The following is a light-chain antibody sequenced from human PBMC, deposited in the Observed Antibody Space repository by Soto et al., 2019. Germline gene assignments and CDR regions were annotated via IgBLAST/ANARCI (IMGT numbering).Light chain of an antibody. J-gene: IGKJ1*01. CDR2: AAS. CDR3: LQDYNYPWT. Sequence: ALQMTQSPSSLSASVGDRVTITCRASQDIRNDLGWYQQKPGKAPILLIYAASSLQSGVPSRFSGRGSGTEFTLTISSLQPEDFATYYCLQDYNYPWTFGPGTKVEIE. CDR1: QDIRND. V-gene: IGKV1-6*01.